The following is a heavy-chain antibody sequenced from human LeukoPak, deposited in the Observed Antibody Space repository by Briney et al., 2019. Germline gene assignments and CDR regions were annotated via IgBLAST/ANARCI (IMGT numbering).Heavy chain of an antibody. Sequence: PSETPSLTCTVSGGSISSYYWSWIRQPPGKGLEWIGYIYYSGSTNYNPSLKSRVTISVDTSKNQFSLKLSSVTAADTAVYYCARASLDYDFWSGYYTYYYGMDVWGQGTTVTVSS. V-gene: IGHV4-59*01. J-gene: IGHJ6*02. CDR1: GGSISSYY. D-gene: IGHD3-3*01. CDR3: ARASLDYDFWSGYYTYYYGMDV. CDR2: IYYSGST.